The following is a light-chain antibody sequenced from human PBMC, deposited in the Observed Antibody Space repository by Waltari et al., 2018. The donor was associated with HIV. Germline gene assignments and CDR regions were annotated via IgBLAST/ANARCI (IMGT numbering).Light chain of an antibody. Sequence: QSALTQPASVSGSPGQSITISCTGTSSDVGDYNYVSWCQQHPGKAPKLIIYDVSNRPSGVSNRFSGSKSGNTASLTISGLQTEDEADYYCSSYTSSSTRVFGTGTKVTVL. CDR3: SSYTSSSTRV. J-gene: IGLJ1*01. CDR1: SSDVGDYNY. V-gene: IGLV2-14*01. CDR2: DVS.